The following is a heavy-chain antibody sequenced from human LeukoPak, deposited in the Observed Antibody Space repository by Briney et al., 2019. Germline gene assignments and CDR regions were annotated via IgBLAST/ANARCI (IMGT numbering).Heavy chain of an antibody. CDR3: AKAPYGDYGGY. J-gene: IGHJ4*02. CDR2: ISYDGSNK. Sequence: PGGSLRLSCAASGFTFSSYGMHWVRQAPGKGLEWVAVISYDGSNKYYADSVKGRFTISRDNSKNTLYLQMNSLRAEDTAVYYCAKAPYGDYGGYWGQGTLVTVSS. V-gene: IGHV3-30*18. CDR1: GFTFSSYG. D-gene: IGHD4-17*01.